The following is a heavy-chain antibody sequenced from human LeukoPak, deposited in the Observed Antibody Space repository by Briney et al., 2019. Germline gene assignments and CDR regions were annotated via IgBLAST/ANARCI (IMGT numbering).Heavy chain of an antibody. CDR1: GFTVSSNY. Sequence: PGGSLRLSCAASGFTVSSNYMSWVRQAPGKGLEWVSVIYSGGSTYYADSVKGRFTISRDNSKNTLSLQMNSLRAEDTAVYYCAKDLHTSHCCLPFDYWGQGTLVTVSS. J-gene: IGHJ4*02. D-gene: IGHD2-2*01. CDR2: IYSGGST. V-gene: IGHV3-53*01. CDR3: AKDLHTSHCCLPFDY.